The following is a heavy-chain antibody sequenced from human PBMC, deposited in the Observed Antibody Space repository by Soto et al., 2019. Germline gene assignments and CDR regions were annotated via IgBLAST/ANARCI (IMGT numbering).Heavy chain of an antibody. Sequence: QVQLVQSGAEVKNPGSSVKVSCKASGGTFSTSAISWVRQAPGQGLEWVGGIMPVFPTPDYAQNFQGRVTITADESTTTAYLELTSLRADDTAVYHCARDKDRLQLGGNYYYILDVWGQGTAITVSS. J-gene: IGHJ6*02. D-gene: IGHD1-1*01. CDR3: ARDKDRLQLGGNYYYILDV. CDR2: IMPVFPTP. CDR1: GGTFSTSA. V-gene: IGHV1-69*12.